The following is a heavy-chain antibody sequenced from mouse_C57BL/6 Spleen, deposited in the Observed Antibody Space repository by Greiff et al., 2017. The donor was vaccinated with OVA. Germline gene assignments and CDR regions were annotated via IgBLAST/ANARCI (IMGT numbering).Heavy chain of an antibody. D-gene: IGHD2-2*01. J-gene: IGHJ2*01. V-gene: IGHV5-16*01. CDR1: GFTFSDYY. Sequence: EVMLEESEGGLVQPGSSMKLSCTASGFTFSDYYMAWVRQVPEKGLEWVANINSDGSSTYYLDSLKSRFIIARDNAKNILYLQMSSLKSDDTATYYCATMVTYYFDYWGQGTTLTVSS. CDR2: INSDGSST. CDR3: ATMVTYYFDY.